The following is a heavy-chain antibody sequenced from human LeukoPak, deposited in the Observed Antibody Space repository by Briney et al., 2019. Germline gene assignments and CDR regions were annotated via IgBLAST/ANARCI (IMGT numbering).Heavy chain of an antibody. CDR3: AKAPVGHCSGAFCYHFDY. V-gene: IGHV3-23*01. D-gene: IGHD2-15*01. J-gene: IGHJ4*02. CDR2: ISGDNPGT. CDR1: GFTFSTYA. Sequence: GGSLRFSCAASGFTFSTYAMSWVRQTPGKGLEWVAAISGDNPGTYHANSVKGRFTISRDNSKNTLHLQMSGLRAEDTARYYCAKAPVGHCSGAFCYHFDYWGQGTLVTVSS.